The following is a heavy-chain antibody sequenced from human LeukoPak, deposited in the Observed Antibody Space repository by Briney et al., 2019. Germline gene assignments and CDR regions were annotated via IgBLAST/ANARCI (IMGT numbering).Heavy chain of an antibody. D-gene: IGHD1-14*01. CDR1: GFNFGNYA. CDR2: IRSKASGGAI. CDR3: TREVDGMSAY. V-gene: IGHV3-49*04. J-gene: IGHJ4*02. Sequence: GGSLRLSCTASGFNFGNYAMSWVRQAPRKGLEWLGFIRSKASGGAIEYDPSVDGRFTISRDDSKSIAYLQMTSLKTEDTATYFCTREVDGMSAYWGQGTLVTVSS.